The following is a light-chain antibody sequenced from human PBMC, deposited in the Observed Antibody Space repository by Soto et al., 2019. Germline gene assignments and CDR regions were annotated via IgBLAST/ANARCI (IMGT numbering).Light chain of an antibody. Sequence: QSALTQPPSASGSPGQSVTISCTGTSSDVGNYDSVSWYQHHPGKAPQAVIYEVNKRPSGVPDRFSGSKSGNTASLTISGLQAEDEADYYCNSYTRFSTYVFGTGTKLTVL. CDR3: NSYTRFSTYV. CDR1: SSDVGNYDS. J-gene: IGLJ1*01. CDR2: EVN. V-gene: IGLV2-18*02.